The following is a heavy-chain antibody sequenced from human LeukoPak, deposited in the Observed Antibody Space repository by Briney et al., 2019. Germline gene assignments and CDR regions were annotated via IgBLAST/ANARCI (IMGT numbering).Heavy chain of an antibody. CDR2: INPSGGST. D-gene: IGHD6-19*01. CDR1: GGTFTSYY. V-gene: IGHV1-46*01. CDR3: ARGGRLVREYFQH. Sequence: ASVKVSCKASGGTFTSYYMHWVRQAPGQGLEWMGIINPSGGSTSYAQKFQGRVTMTRDMSTSTVYMELSSLRSEDTAVYYCARGGRLVREYFQHWGQGTLVTVSS. J-gene: IGHJ1*01.